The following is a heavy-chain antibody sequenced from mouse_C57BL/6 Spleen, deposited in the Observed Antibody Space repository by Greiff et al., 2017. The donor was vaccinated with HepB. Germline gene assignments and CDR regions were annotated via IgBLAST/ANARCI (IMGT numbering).Heavy chain of an antibody. V-gene: IGHV3-6*01. Sequence: DVQLQESGPGLVKPSQSLSLTCSVTGYSITSGYYWNWIRQFPGNKLEWMGYISYDGSNNYNPSLKNRISITRDTSKNQFFLKLNSVTTEDTATYYCARGDYGSSPPDYWGQGTTLTVSS. D-gene: IGHD1-1*01. CDR1: GYSITSGYY. J-gene: IGHJ2*01. CDR3: ARGDYGSSPPDY. CDR2: ISYDGSN.